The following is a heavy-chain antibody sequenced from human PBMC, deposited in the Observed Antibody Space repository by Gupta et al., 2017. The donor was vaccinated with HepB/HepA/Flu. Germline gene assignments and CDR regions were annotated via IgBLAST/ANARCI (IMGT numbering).Heavy chain of an antibody. Sequence: QVQLQQWGAGLLKPSETLSLTCAVYGGSFSGYYWSWIRQPPGKGLEWIGEINHSGSTNYNPSLKSRVTISVDTSKNQFSLKLSSVTAADTAVYYCAGGSFPVAGAANYYYYGMDVWGQGTTVTVSS. CDR1: GGSFSGYY. V-gene: IGHV4-34*01. CDR3: AGGSFPVAGAANYYYYGMDV. D-gene: IGHD6-19*01. CDR2: INHSGST. J-gene: IGHJ6*02.